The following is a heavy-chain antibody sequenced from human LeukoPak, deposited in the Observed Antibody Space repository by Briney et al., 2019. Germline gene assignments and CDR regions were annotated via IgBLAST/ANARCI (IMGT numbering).Heavy chain of an antibody. CDR1: GFTLSSYW. D-gene: IGHD6-19*01. V-gene: IGHV3-74*01. CDR3: ARAPSGWLGMDV. CDR2: INIDGSST. J-gene: IGHJ6*02. Sequence: GGSLRLSCAASGFTLSSYWMHWVRQAPGKGLVWVSRINIDGSSTTFADSVKGRFTISRDNAKNTLYLQMNSLRAEDTAVYYCARAPSGWLGMDVWGQGTTVTVSS.